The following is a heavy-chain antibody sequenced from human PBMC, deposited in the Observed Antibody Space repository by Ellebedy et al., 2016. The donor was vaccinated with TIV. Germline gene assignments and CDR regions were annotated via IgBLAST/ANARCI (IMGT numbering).Heavy chain of an antibody. V-gene: IGHV1-69*06. D-gene: IGHD3-22*01. J-gene: IGHJ6*02. CDR3: ARSAYYYDSSAPGRYGMDV. CDR1: GGTFSSYA. CDR2: IIPIFGTA. Sequence: AASVKVSCKASGGTFSSYAISWVRQAPGQGLEWMGGIIPIFGTANYAQKFQGRVTITADKSTSTAYMELSSLRSEDTAVYYCARSAYYYDSSAPGRYGMDVWGQGTTVTVSS.